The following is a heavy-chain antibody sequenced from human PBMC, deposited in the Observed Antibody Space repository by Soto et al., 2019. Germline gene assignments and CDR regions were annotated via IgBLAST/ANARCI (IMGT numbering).Heavy chain of an antibody. V-gene: IGHV1-69*13. Sequence: GASVKVSCKASGGTFRSYSISWVLQAPGQGLEWMGGIIPIFGTANYAQKFQGRVTITADESTSTAYMELSSLRSEDTAVYYCARDRGGGGIAARPWLDYYGMDVWGQGTTVTVSS. J-gene: IGHJ6*02. D-gene: IGHD6-6*01. CDR3: ARDRGGGGIAARPWLDYYGMDV. CDR1: GGTFRSYS. CDR2: IIPIFGTA.